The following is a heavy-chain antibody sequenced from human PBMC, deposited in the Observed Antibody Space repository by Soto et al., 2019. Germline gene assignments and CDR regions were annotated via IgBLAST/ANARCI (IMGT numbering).Heavy chain of an antibody. J-gene: IGHJ5*02. V-gene: IGHV3-53*04. D-gene: IGHD4-17*01. CDR1: GFTVSNKY. CDR2: IYSGGST. CDR3: AREDGHGWFDP. Sequence: EVQLVESGGGLVQPGGSLRLCCSASGFTVSNKYMSWVRQAPGKGLEWVSVIYSGGSTYYADSVKGRFTISRHNSKNTLYLQMNSLRAEDTAVYYCAREDGHGWFDPWGQGTLVTVSS.